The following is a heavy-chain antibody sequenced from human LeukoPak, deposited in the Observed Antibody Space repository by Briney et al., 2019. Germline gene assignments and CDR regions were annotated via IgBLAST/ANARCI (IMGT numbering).Heavy chain of an antibody. CDR3: AKGPNGYSSGWIHFQH. J-gene: IGHJ1*01. V-gene: IGHV3-74*01. D-gene: IGHD6-19*01. CDR2: INSDGSST. Sequence: GGSLRLSCAASRFIFSSYWMHWVRQAPGKGLVWVSRINSDGSSTSYADSVKGRFTISRDNSKNTLYLQMNSLRAEDTAVYYCAKGPNGYSSGWIHFQHWGQGTLVTVSS. CDR1: RFIFSSYW.